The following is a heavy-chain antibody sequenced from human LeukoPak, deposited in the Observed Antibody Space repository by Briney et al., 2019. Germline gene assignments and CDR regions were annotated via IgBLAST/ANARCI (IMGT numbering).Heavy chain of an antibody. CDR2: FDPEDGET. CDR3: ATDVVTMVR. V-gene: IGHV1-24*01. J-gene: IGHJ4*02. D-gene: IGHD3-10*01. CDR1: GYTLTELS. Sequence: ASVKVSCKVSGYTLTELSVHWVRQAPGKGLEWMGGFDPEDGETIYAQKFQGRVTMTEGTSTDTAYMELSILRSEDTAVYYCATDVVTMVRWGQGTLVTVSS.